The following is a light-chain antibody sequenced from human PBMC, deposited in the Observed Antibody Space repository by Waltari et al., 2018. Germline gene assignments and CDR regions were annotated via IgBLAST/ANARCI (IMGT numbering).Light chain of an antibody. CDR1: QSVSSY. V-gene: IGKV3-11*01. J-gene: IGKJ2*01. Sequence: EIVLTQSPATLSLSPGERATLSCRARQSVSSYLVWYQQEPGQAPRLLIYDASTRATGIPARFSGSGSGTDFTLTISSLEPEDFAVYYCQQRGNWPSGYTFGQGTKLEIK. CDR3: QQRGNWPSGYT. CDR2: DAS.